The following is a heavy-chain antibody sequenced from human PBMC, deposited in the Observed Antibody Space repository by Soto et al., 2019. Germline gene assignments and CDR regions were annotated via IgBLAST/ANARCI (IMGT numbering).Heavy chain of an antibody. CDR2: INHSGST. CDR3: VREKKQLGYYYYYGMDV. CDR1: GGSFSGYY. Sequence: SETLSLTCAVYGGSFSGYYWSWIRQPPGKGLEWIGEINHSGSTNYNPSLKSRVTISVDTSKNQFSLKLSSVTAADTAVYYCVREKKQLGYYYYYGMDVWGQGTTVTVSS. J-gene: IGHJ6*02. V-gene: IGHV4-34*01. D-gene: IGHD6-13*01.